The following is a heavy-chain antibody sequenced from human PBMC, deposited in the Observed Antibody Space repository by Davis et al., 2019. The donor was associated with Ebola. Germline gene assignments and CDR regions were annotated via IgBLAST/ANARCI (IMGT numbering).Heavy chain of an antibody. J-gene: IGHJ4*02. D-gene: IGHD4-17*01. CDR3: TSTLDGDYVDY. V-gene: IGHV3-73*01. CDR2: IRSKANSYAT. CDR1: GFTFSGSA. Sequence: GESLKISCAASGFTFSGSAMHWVRQASGKGLEWVGRIRSKANSYATAYAASVKGRFTISRDDSKNTAYLQMNSLKTEGTAVYYCTSTLDGDYVDYWGQGTLVTVSS.